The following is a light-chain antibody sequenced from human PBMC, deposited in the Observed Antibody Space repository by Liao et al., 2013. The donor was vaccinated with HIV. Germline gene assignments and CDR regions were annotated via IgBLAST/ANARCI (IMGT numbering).Light chain of an antibody. CDR2: KDS. CDR1: KLGEKY. V-gene: IGLV3-1*01. CDR3: QSWDSATVL. J-gene: IGLJ2*01. Sequence: SYVVTQPPSVSVSPGQTATITCSGDKLGEKYASWYQQKPGQAPVLVIYKDSQRPSGIPERFSGSSSGTTVTLTISGAQAMDEAHYYCQSWDSATVLFGGGTKLTVL.